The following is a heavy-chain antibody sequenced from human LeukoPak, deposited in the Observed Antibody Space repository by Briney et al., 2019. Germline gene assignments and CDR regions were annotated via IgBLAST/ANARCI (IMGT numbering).Heavy chain of an antibody. V-gene: IGHV3-64*01. CDR3: AREVVVARLSGPGGVAFDI. Sequence: GGSLRLSCAASGFTFSSYAMHWVRQAPGKGLEYVSAISSNGGSTYYANSVKGRFTISRDNSKNTLYLQMGSRRAEDMAVYYCAREVVVARLSGPGGVAFDIWGQGTMVTVSS. CDR2: ISSNGGST. J-gene: IGHJ3*02. CDR1: GFTFSSYA. D-gene: IGHD2-15*01.